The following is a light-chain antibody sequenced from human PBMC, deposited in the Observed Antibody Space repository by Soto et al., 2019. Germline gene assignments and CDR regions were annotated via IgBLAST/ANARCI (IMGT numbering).Light chain of an antibody. V-gene: IGLV2-14*03. Sequence: QSALTQPASVSGSPGQSITISCTVASSDVGNYNYVSWYQQHPGKAPKLIIYDVSNRPSGVSNRFSGSKSGNTASLTISGLQAEDEADYYCSSYTSSTTLYVFGTGTKVTVL. CDR2: DVS. CDR3: SSYTSSTTLYV. J-gene: IGLJ1*01. CDR1: SSDVGNYNY.